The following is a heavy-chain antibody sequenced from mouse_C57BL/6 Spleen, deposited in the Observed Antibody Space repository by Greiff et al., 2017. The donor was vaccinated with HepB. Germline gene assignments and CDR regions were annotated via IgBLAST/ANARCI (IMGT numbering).Heavy chain of an antibody. Sequence: EVKLMESGGGLVQPGGSLSLSCAASGFTFTDYYMSWVRQPPGKALEWLGFIRNKANGYTTEYSASVKGRFTISRDNSQSILYLQMNALRAEDSATYYCASSTEGYFDVWGTGTTVTVSS. CDR1: GFTFTDYY. J-gene: IGHJ1*03. CDR2: IRNKANGYTT. CDR3: ASSTEGYFDV. V-gene: IGHV7-3*01.